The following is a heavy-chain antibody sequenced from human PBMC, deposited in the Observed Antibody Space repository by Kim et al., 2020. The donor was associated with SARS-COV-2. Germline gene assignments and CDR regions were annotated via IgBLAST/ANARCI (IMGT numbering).Heavy chain of an antibody. J-gene: IGHJ6*01. Sequence: SETLSLTCAVYGGSFSGYYWSWIRQPPGKWLEWIGEINHSGSTNYNPSLKSRVTISVDTSKNQFSLKLSSVTAADTAVYYCARRGGVYDYVWGGYRPNY. D-gene: IGHD3-16*02. CDR1: GGSFSGYY. V-gene: IGHV4-34*01. CDR3: ARRGGVYDYVWGGYRPNY. CDR2: INHSGST.